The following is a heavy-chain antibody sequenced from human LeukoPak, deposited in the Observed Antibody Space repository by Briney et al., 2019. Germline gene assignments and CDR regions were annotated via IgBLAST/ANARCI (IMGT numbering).Heavy chain of an antibody. CDR1: GFTFSSYG. CDR2: IRYDGSNK. Sequence: GGSLRLSCAASGFTFSSYGMHWVRQAPGKGLEWVAFIRYDGSNKYYADSVKGRFTISRDNAQNSLYLQMNSLRAEDTAVYYCLGAFDFWGQGTMVTVSS. V-gene: IGHV3-30*02. CDR3: LGAFDF. J-gene: IGHJ3*01.